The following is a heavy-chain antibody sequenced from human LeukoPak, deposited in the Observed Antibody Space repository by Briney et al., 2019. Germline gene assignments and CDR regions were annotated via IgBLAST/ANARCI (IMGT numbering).Heavy chain of an antibody. V-gene: IGHV3-7*01. CDR2: KKQDGSEK. Sequence: GGSLRLSCAASGFTFSSYWMSWVRQAPGKGLESMPNKKQDGSEKYYVDSVKGRFTISRDNAKNSLYLQMNSLRAEDTAVYYCANVDTAMVRWGQGTLVTVSS. D-gene: IGHD5-18*01. CDR3: ANVDTAMVR. J-gene: IGHJ4*02. CDR1: GFTFSSYW.